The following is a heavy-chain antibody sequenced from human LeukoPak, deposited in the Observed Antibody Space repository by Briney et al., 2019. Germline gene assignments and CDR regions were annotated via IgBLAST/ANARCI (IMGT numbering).Heavy chain of an antibody. Sequence: GGSLKLSCAASGVTFSDYYMSWIRQAPGKGLEWVSSTSGSGDRKYYADSVKGRFTISRDNSKNTLYLQMNSLRAEDTAVYYCAKDGVRPDFGDYYSADFWGQGTLVTVSS. CDR3: AKDGVRPDFGDYYSADF. J-gene: IGHJ4*02. CDR1: GVTFSDYY. CDR2: TSGSGDRK. D-gene: IGHD4-17*01. V-gene: IGHV3-23*01.